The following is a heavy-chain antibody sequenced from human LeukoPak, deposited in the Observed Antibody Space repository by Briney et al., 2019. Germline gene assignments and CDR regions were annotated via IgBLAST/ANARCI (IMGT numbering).Heavy chain of an antibody. CDR2: IYYSGST. D-gene: IGHD2-2*02. CDR1: GGSISSSSYY. Sequence: TPSETLSLTCTVSGGSISSSSYYWGWIRQPPGKGLEWIGSIYYSGSTYYNPSLKSRVTISVDTSKNQFSLKLSSVTAADTAVYYCARDVPAAIPPERYFDYWGQGTLVTVSS. CDR3: ARDVPAAIPPERYFDY. V-gene: IGHV4-39*07. J-gene: IGHJ4*02.